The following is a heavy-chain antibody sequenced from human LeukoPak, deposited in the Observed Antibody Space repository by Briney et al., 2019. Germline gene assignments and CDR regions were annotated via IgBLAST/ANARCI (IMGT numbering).Heavy chain of an antibody. J-gene: IGHJ4*02. D-gene: IGHD6-13*01. CDR3: ARGGERLAATRY. CDR1: GFTVTSNY. V-gene: IGHV3-66*01. Sequence: TGGSLRLSCAASGFTVTSNYMSWVRQAPGKGLEWVSVIYSGGSTYYSDSVKGRFTISTDNSKNTLYLQMNSLRAEDTAVYYSARGGERLAATRYWGQGTLVTVSS. CDR2: IYSGGST.